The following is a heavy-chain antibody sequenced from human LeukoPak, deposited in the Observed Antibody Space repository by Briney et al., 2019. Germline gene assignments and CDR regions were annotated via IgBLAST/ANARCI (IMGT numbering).Heavy chain of an antibody. CDR3: ARGYYYDSSADFDY. Sequence: ASVKVSCKASGYTFTGYYMHWVGQAPGQGLEWMGWINPNSGGTNYAQKFQGRVTMARDTSISTAYMELSRLRSDDTAVYYCARGYYYDSSADFDYWGQGTLVTVSS. V-gene: IGHV1-2*02. CDR2: INPNSGGT. CDR1: GYTFTGYY. D-gene: IGHD3-22*01. J-gene: IGHJ4*02.